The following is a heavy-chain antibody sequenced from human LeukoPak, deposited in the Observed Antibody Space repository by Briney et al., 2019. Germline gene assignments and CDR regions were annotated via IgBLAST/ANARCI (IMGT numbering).Heavy chain of an antibody. CDR1: GYTFTSYY. Sequence: ASVKVSCKASGYTFTSYYMHWVRQAPGQGLEWMGGIIPIFGTANYAQKFQGRVTITADESTSTAYMELSSLRSEDTAVYYCARDHAPGPAASWNWFDPWGQGTLVTVSS. CDR3: ARDHAPGPAASWNWFDP. CDR2: IIPIFGTA. J-gene: IGHJ5*02. V-gene: IGHV1-69*13. D-gene: IGHD2-2*01.